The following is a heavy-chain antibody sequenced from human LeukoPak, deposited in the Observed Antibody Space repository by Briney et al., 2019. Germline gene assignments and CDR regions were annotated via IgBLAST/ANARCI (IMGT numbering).Heavy chain of an antibody. CDR2: IYSGGST. CDR3: ASSPTVTTTLR. Sequence: GGSLRLSCAASGFTVSSNYMSWVRQATGKGLEWVSVIYSGGSTYYADSVKGRFTISRDNSKNTLYIQMNSLRAEDTAVYYCASSPTVTTTLRWGQGTLVTVSS. J-gene: IGHJ4*02. CDR1: GFTVSSNY. V-gene: IGHV3-53*01. D-gene: IGHD4-17*01.